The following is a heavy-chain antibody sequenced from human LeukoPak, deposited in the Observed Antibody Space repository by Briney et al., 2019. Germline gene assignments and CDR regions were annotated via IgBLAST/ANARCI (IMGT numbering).Heavy chain of an antibody. CDR2: ISSGGTTI. D-gene: IGHD2-2*01. CDR1: GFTFSNYE. V-gene: IGHV3-48*03. J-gene: IGHJ6*02. CDR3: ARDLYCSSSSCYRGYYYYYGMDV. Sequence: QPGGSLRLSCAASGFTFSNYEMNWVRQAPGKGLEWISYISSGGTTIYCADSVGGRFTISRDNAKNSLYLQMSSLRAEDTAVYYCARDLYCSSSSCYRGYYYYYGMDVWGLGTKVTVSS.